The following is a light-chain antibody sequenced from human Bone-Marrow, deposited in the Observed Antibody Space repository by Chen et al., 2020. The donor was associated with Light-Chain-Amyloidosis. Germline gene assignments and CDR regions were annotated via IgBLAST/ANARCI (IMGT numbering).Light chain of an antibody. Sequence: QSALTQPASVSGSPGQSITISCTGTSSDVGGENHVSWYQQHPDKAPKLMIYEVTNRPSWVPDRLSGSKSDNTASLTISGLQTEDEADYFCSSYTITNTLVFGSGTRVTVL. V-gene: IGLV2-14*01. J-gene: IGLJ1*01. CDR3: SSYTITNTLV. CDR2: EVT. CDR1: SSDVGGENH.